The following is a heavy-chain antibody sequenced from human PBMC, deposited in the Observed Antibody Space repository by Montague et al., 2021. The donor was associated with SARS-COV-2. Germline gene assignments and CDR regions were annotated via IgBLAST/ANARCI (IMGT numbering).Heavy chain of an antibody. D-gene: IGHD6-19*01. J-gene: IGHJ4*02. V-gene: IGHV3-9*01. CDR3: ARGTGISSGWFDY. Sequence: SLRLSCAASGFTFGDYAMHWVRQAPGKGLEWVSGISWNSGSIGYADSVKGRFTISRDNSKNTLYLQMNSLRAEDTAVYYCARGTGISSGWFDYWGQGTLVAVSS. CDR2: ISWNSGSI. CDR1: GFTFGDYA.